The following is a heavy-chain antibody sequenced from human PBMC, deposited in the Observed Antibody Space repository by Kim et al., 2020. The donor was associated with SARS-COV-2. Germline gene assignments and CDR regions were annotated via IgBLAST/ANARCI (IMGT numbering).Heavy chain of an antibody. D-gene: IGHD3-3*01. Sequence: ASVKVSCKASGYTFTSYGISWVRQAPGQGLEWMGWISAYNGNTNYAQKLQGRVTMTTDTSTSTAYMELRSLRSDDTAVYYCARGMSDHDFWSGPDSPALDYWGQGTLVTVSS. J-gene: IGHJ4*02. V-gene: IGHV1-18*01. CDR1: GYTFTSYG. CDR3: ARGMSDHDFWSGPDSPALDY. CDR2: ISAYNGNT.